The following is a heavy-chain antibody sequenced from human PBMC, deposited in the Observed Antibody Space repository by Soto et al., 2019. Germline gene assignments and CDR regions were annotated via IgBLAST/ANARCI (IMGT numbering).Heavy chain of an antibody. D-gene: IGHD3-22*01. V-gene: IGHV5-10-1*01. CDR1: GYSFAGYW. CDR3: ARQIYDSDTGPNFQYYFDS. CDR2: IDPSDSQT. Sequence: LKISCQGSGYSFAGYWITWVRQKPGKGLEWMGRIDPSDSQTYYSPSFRGHVTISVTKSITTVFLQWSSLRASDTAMYYCARQIYDSDTGPNFQYYFDSWGQGTPVTVSS. J-gene: IGHJ4*02.